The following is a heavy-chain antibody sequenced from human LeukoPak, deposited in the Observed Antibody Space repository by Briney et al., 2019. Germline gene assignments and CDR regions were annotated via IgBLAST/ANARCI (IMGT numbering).Heavy chain of an antibody. J-gene: IGHJ4*02. V-gene: IGHV3-11*04. D-gene: IGHD1-26*01. CDR1: GFTFSDYY. Sequence: GGSLRLSCEVSGFTFSDYYMSWIRQAPGKGLEWVSYISSSGSTKNYEDSMKGRFTISRDNAKNSLYLQMNSLRAEDTAVYYCARGSIMGARGLGDSWGQGTLVTVSS. CDR2: ISSSGSTK. CDR3: ARGSIMGARGLGDS.